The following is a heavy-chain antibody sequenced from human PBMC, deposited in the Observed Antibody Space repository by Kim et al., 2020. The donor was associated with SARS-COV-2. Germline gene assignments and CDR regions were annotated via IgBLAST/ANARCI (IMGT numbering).Heavy chain of an antibody. CDR2: ISYDGSNK. CDR3: AKDQKYYDFCSGYFYGMGDAENCYNHGMDV. D-gene: IGHD3-3*01. J-gene: IGHJ6*02. Sequence: GGSLRLSCAASGFTFNSYGVHWVRQAPGKGLEWVAVISYDGSNKYYADSVKGRFTISRDNSKNTLYLQMNSLRAEDTAVYYCAKDQKYYDFCSGYFYGMGDAENCYNHGMDVGGQGPRVTVSS. CDR1: GFTFNSYG. V-gene: IGHV3-30*18.